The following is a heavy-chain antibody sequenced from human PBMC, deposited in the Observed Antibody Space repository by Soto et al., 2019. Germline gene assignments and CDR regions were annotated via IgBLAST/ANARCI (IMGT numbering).Heavy chain of an antibody. J-gene: IGHJ4*02. D-gene: IGHD3-16*02. V-gene: IGHV1-2*02. Sequence: VQLVQSGAEVKEPGASVKVSCKASGYAFTDHYIHWVRQAPGQGLEWMGWINPDSGGTNFALRFQGSVTMTRDTSISTAYMERSRLTSHDTAVYYCARVPVSDYVWGSYRYTFDYWGQGTLVTVSS. CDR3: ARVPVSDYVWGSYRYTFDY. CDR1: GYAFTDHY. CDR2: INPDSGGT.